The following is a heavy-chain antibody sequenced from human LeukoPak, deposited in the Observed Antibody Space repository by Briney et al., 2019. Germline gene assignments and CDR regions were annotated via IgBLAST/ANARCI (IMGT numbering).Heavy chain of an antibody. J-gene: IGHJ4*02. Sequence: PSETLSLTSTVSGGSISSGGYYWSWIRQHPGKGLEWIGYIYYSGSTNYNPSLKSRVSISVDTSKNQFSLKLSSVTAADTAVYYCARTGSTVTMLYPFDHWGQGTLVTVSS. D-gene: IGHD4-17*01. CDR1: GGSISSGGYY. CDR2: IYYSGST. V-gene: IGHV4-61*08. CDR3: ARTGSTVTMLYPFDH.